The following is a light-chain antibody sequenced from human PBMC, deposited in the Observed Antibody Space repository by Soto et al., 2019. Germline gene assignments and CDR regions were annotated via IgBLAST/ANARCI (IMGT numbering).Light chain of an antibody. J-gene: IGKJ5*01. CDR1: QSVSSSY. Sequence: EIVLTQSPGTLSLSPGKRDTLSCRASQSVSSSYLAWYQQKPGQAPRLLIYGASSRATGIPDRFSGSGSGTDFTLTISRLEPEDFAVYYCQQYGSSPPITFGQGTRLEIK. CDR2: GAS. CDR3: QQYGSSPPIT. V-gene: IGKV3-20*01.